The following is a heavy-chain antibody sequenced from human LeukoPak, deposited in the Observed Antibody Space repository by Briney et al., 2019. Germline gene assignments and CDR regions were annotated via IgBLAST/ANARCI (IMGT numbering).Heavy chain of an antibody. J-gene: IGHJ4*02. Sequence: GGSLRLSCAASGFTFSSSAMTWVRQAPGKGLEWVSAISDSGGRTYYADSVKGRFTISRDNAKNSLYLQMNSLRAEDTAVYYCASGAAEFDYWGQGTLVTVSS. D-gene: IGHD3-10*01. CDR3: ASGAAEFDY. V-gene: IGHV3-23*01. CDR1: GFTFSSSA. CDR2: ISDSGGRT.